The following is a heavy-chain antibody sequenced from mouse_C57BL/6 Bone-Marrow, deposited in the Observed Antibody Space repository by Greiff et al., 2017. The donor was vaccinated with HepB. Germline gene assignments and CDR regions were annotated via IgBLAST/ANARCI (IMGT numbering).Heavy chain of an antibody. J-gene: IGHJ1*03. V-gene: IGHV5-17*01. CDR2: ISSGSSTI. D-gene: IGHD1-1*01. Sequence: DVQLVESGGGLVKPGGSLKLSCAASGFTFSDYGMHWVRQAPEKGLEWVAYISSGSSTIYYADTVKGRFTISRDNAENTLFLQMTSLRSEDTAMYYCARPYYGSSYWYFDVWGTGTTVTVSS. CDR1: GFTFSDYG. CDR3: ARPYYGSSYWYFDV.